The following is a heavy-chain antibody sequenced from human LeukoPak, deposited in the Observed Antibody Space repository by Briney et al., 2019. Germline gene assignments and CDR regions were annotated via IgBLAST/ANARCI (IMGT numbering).Heavy chain of an antibody. D-gene: IGHD5-18*01. J-gene: IGHJ3*02. CDR3: ASPFVDTAMATRVSDAFDI. V-gene: IGHV4-34*01. Sequence: PSETLSLTCAVYGGSFSGYYWSWIRQPPGKGVEWIGEINHSGSTNYNPSLKSRVTISVDTSKNQFSLKLSSVTAADTAVYYCASPFVDTAMATRVSDAFDIWGQGTMVTVSS. CDR2: INHSGST. CDR1: GGSFSGYY.